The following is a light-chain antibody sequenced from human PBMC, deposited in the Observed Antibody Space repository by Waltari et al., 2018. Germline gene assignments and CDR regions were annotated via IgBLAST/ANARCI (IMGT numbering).Light chain of an antibody. CDR3: AAWDDSLSGHVV. V-gene: IGLV1-47*02. CDR1: SSTIGRHY. Sequence: QSVLTQPPSASGTPGHRVTISCSGSSSTIGRHYVYCYQHLPGTAPNLLIYTDNQRPSGVPDRFSGSKSGTSASLAISGLRSEDEGDYYCAAWDDSLSGHVVFGGGTKLTVL. CDR2: TDN. J-gene: IGLJ2*01.